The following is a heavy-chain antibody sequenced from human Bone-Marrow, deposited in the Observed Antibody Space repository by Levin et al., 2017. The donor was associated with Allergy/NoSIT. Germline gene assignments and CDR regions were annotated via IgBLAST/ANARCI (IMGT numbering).Heavy chain of an antibody. J-gene: IGHJ4*02. CDR1: GFSFRSYW. CDR3: ASEYYGVWTGYYYDY. CDR2: ISSDGSTT. Sequence: GASVKASCAASGFSFRSYWMHWVRQAPGKGRVWVSRISSDGSTTTYADSVKGRFTISRDNAKNTLYLHMNSQRAEDTAVYYCASEYYGVWTGYYYDYWGQGTLVTVSS. V-gene: IGHV3-74*01. D-gene: IGHD3/OR15-3a*01.